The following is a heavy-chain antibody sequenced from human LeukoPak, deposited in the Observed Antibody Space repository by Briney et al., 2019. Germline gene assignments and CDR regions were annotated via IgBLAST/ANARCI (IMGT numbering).Heavy chain of an antibody. D-gene: IGHD3-10*01. Sequence: GGSLRLSCAGSGFTFSSYWMHWVRQAPGKGLVWVSRISTDASSTTYADSVKGRFTISRDNAKGTLYLQMNNLRAEDTAVYYCARDLSFGAPYNWFDPWGQGTLVTVSS. CDR2: ISTDASST. CDR1: GFTFSSYW. V-gene: IGHV3-74*01. CDR3: ARDLSFGAPYNWFDP. J-gene: IGHJ5*02.